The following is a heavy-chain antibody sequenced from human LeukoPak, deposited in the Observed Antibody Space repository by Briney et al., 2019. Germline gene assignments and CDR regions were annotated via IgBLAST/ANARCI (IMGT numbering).Heavy chain of an antibody. CDR2: IYPGDSDT. V-gene: IGHV5-51*01. J-gene: IGHJ4*02. Sequence: GESLKISCNGSGYXFTSYWIGWVRQMPGKGLVWMGIIYPGDSDTRYSPSFQGQVTISVDKSISTAYLQWSSLKASDTAMYYCARRGSGWYVDYWGQGTLVTVSS. CDR3: ARRGSGWYVDY. CDR1: GYXFTSYW. D-gene: IGHD6-19*01.